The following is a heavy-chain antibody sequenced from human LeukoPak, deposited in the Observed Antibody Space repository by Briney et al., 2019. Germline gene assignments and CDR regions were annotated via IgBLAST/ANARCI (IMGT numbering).Heavy chain of an antibody. CDR3: ARATMIVPLDY. V-gene: IGHV4-31*11. J-gene: IGHJ4*02. CDR1: GGSFSGYY. CDR2: IYYSGST. Sequence: PSETLSLTCAVYGGSFSGYYWSWIRQHPGKGLEWIGYIYYSGSTYYNPSLKSRVTISVDTSKNQFSLKLSSVTAADTAVYYCARATMIVPLDYWGQGTLVTVSS. D-gene: IGHD3-22*01.